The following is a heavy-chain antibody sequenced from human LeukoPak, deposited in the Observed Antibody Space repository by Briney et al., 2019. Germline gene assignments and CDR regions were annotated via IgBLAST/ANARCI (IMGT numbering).Heavy chain of an antibody. Sequence: GGSLRLSCAASGFTFISYAFPWVGKPPGKGLGWLAVIWYDGSNKYYADSVKGRFTISRDNSKNTLYLQMNSLRAEDTAVYYCARSRDYGDPLDYWGQGTLVTVSS. D-gene: IGHD4-17*01. CDR3: ARSRDYGDPLDY. J-gene: IGHJ4*02. V-gene: IGHV3-33*01. CDR1: GFTFISYA. CDR2: IWYDGSNK.